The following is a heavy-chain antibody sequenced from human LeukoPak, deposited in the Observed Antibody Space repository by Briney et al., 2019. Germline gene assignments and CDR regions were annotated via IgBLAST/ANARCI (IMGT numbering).Heavy chain of an antibody. D-gene: IGHD3-10*01. Sequence: SETLSLTCTVSGDSISSSPYYWGCIRQPPGRGLEWIGNIFNSGGTYYNPSLKSRVTILVDTSKNQFSLKLNSVTAADTAFYYCATSGGYWFDPWGQGTLVTVSS. J-gene: IGHJ5*02. CDR3: ATSGGYWFDP. V-gene: IGHV4-39*07. CDR2: IFNSGGT. CDR1: GDSISSSPYY.